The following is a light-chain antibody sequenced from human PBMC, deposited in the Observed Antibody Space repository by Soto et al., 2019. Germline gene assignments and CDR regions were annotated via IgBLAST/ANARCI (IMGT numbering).Light chain of an antibody. CDR3: QQYGDSLS. V-gene: IGKV3-20*01. J-gene: IGKJ4*01. Sequence: EIVLTQSLGTLSLSPGERATLSCRASQSVKSNYLAWYQQKPGQPPILLIHLTSTRATGIPDRFSGSGSGTDLTLTITRLEPDDFAVYYCQQYGDSLSFGGGTTVEIK. CDR2: LTS. CDR1: QSVKSNY.